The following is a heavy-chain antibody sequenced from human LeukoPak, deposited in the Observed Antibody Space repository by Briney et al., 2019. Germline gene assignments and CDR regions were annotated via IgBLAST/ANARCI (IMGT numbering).Heavy chain of an antibody. V-gene: IGHV3-53*01. J-gene: IGHJ4*02. Sequence: GGSLRLSCAASGFTVSSNYMSWVRQAPGKGLEWVSVIYSGGSTYYADSVKGRFTISRDNSKNTLYLQMNSLRAEDTAVYYCALFPVAAFRFDYWGQGTLVTVSS. CDR2: IYSGGST. CDR1: GFTVSSNY. CDR3: ALFPVAAFRFDY. D-gene: IGHD6-19*01.